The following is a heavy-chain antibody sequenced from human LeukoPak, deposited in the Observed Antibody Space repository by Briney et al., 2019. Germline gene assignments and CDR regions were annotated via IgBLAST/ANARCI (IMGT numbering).Heavy chain of an antibody. CDR2: INHSGST. Sequence: SETLSLTCAVYGGSFSGYYWSWIRQPPGKGLEWIGEINHSGSTNYNPSLKSRVTISVDTPKNQFSLKLSSVTAADTAVYYCARAQALYYYYYYYMDVWGKGTTVTVSS. V-gene: IGHV4-34*01. CDR1: GGSFSGYY. J-gene: IGHJ6*03. CDR3: ARAQALYYYYYYYMDV.